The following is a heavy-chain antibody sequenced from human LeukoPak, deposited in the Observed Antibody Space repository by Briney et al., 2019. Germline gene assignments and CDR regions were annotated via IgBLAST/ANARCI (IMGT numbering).Heavy chain of an antibody. CDR3: GAQGGQQLYLSGY. V-gene: IGHV4-39*01. Sequence: SETLSLTCTLSGGSTSSRSHYRVWLRQPPGKGLEWFGSIYYSGSTYYNPSLKSRVTISVVTSKNQFSLKLMSAAAADTAVLSGGAQGGQQLYLSGYWGQGTLVTVSS. J-gene: IGHJ4*02. D-gene: IGHD6-13*01. CDR2: IYYSGST. CDR1: GGSTSSRSHY.